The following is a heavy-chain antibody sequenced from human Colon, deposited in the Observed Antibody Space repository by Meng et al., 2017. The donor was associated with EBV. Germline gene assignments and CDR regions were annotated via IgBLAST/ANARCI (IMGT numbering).Heavy chain of an antibody. D-gene: IGHD3-22*01. CDR3: ARYKLFDPSGSQHWYFDL. CDR1: GGSVDSDNG. CDR2: ISHSGTT. V-gene: IGHV4-4*02. J-gene: IGHJ2*01. Sequence: QLHQSGARLGNPSGTMPLTCALAGGSVDSDNGWNWFPQTPGKGLEWIGEISHSGTTNYIPSLKSRVTISVATSKNQFSLTLSSVAAADTAVYYCARYKLFDPSGSQHWYFDLWGRGTLVTVSS.